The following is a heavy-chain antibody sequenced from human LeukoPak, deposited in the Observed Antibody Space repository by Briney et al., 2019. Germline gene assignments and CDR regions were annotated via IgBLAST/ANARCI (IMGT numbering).Heavy chain of an antibody. D-gene: IGHD3-3*01. CDR1: GFTFDDYA. J-gene: IGHJ4*02. CDR3: ARDRLETHFDY. Sequence: PGGSLRLSCAASGFTFDDYAMHWVRQAPGKGLEWVSGINWNGGSTGYADSVKGRFTISRDNAKNSLYLQMNSLRAEDTALYYCARDRLETHFDYWGQGTLVTVSS. CDR2: INWNGGST. V-gene: IGHV3-20*04.